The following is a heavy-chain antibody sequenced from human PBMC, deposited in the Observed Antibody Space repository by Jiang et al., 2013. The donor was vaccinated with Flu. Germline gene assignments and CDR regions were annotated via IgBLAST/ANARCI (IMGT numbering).Heavy chain of an antibody. V-gene: IGHV1-8*01. CDR1: GYTFTSYD. CDR2: MNPNSGNT. CDR3: ARGDWGPLQAGALWFGELLHSYYYYGMDV. D-gene: IGHD3-10*01. Sequence: VQLVESGAEVKKPGASVKVSCKASGYTFTSYDINWVRQATGQGLEWMGWMNPNSGNTGYAQKFQGRVTMTRNTSISTAYMELSSLRSEDTAVYYCARGDWGPLQAGALWFGELLHSYYYYGMDVWGQGTTVTVSS. J-gene: IGHJ6*02.